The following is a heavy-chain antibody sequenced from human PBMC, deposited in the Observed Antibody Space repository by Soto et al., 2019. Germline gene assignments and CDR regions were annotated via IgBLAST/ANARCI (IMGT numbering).Heavy chain of an antibody. CDR1: GFTFDDYA. Sequence: EVQLVESGGGLVQPGRSLRLSCAASGFTFDDYAMHWVRQAPGKGLEWVSGISWNSGSIGYADSVKGRFTISRDNAKSSLYLQMNSLRAEDTALYYCAKAEGYSSSSASRDWGQGTLVTVSS. CDR3: AKAEGYSSSSASRD. D-gene: IGHD6-6*01. J-gene: IGHJ4*02. V-gene: IGHV3-9*01. CDR2: ISWNSGSI.